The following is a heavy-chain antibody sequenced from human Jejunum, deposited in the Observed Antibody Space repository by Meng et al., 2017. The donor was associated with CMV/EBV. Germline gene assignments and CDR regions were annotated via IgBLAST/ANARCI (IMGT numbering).Heavy chain of an antibody. CDR2: INPNTGGT. CDR1: GYTFTGYY. J-gene: IGHJ5*02. CDR3: ARGRYELIWGLFDP. Sequence: QGQLVQVGAEGRKPGASVKVSCKASGYTFTGYYIHWVRQAPGQGLEWMGWINPNTGGTKYAQKFQGWVTLTRDTSISTAYMELSRLRSDDTAVYYCARGRYELIWGLFDPWGQGTLVTVSS. D-gene: IGHD1-1*01. V-gene: IGHV1-2*04.